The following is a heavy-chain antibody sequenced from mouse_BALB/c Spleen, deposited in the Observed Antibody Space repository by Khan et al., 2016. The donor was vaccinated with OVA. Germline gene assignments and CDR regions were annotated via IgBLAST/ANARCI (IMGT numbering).Heavy chain of an antibody. V-gene: IGHV3-1*02. Sequence: VQLKQSGPDLVKPSQSLSLTCTVTDYSITSGYSWHWIRQFPGNKLEWMGYIYFSGSINYNSALKSRISITRDTSKNQFFLQLKSVTTEDTATYYCARDGNYMDYWGQGTSVTVSS. J-gene: IGHJ4*01. CDR3: ARDGNYMDY. CDR1: DYSITSGYS. CDR2: IYFSGSI. D-gene: IGHD2-1*01.